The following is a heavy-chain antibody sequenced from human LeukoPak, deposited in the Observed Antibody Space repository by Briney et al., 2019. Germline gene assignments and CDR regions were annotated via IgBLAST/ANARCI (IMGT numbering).Heavy chain of an antibody. Sequence: GGSLRLSCEASEFTFSSYSINWVRQAPGKGLEWVSSISSIRNYIYYADSVRGRFTISRDNDRNSLYLQMNSLRAEDTAVYYCAKDPHIVVVTAIIDYWGQGTLVTVSS. D-gene: IGHD2-21*02. CDR1: EFTFSSYS. CDR3: AKDPHIVVVTAIIDY. V-gene: IGHV3-21*04. J-gene: IGHJ4*02. CDR2: ISSIRNYI.